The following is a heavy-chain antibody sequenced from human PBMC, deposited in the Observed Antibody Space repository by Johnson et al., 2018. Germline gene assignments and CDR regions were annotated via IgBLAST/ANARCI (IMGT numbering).Heavy chain of an antibody. CDR3: ARSGCWNVKDAFDI. D-gene: IGHD1-1*01. J-gene: IGHJ3*02. CDR1: GFTFSSYG. Sequence: QLVESGGGVVQPGRSLRLSCAASGFTFSSYGMHWVRQAPGKGLEWVANIKQDGSEKYYVDSVKGRSTISRDNATNSLYLQMNSRRAEDTAVYYCARSGCWNVKDAFDIWGQGTMVTVSS. V-gene: IGHV3-7*01. CDR2: IKQDGSEK.